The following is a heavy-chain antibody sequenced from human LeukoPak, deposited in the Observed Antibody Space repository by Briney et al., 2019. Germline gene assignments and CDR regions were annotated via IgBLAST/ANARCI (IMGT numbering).Heavy chain of an antibody. D-gene: IGHD3-10*01. J-gene: IGHJ4*02. CDR1: GISFRNYA. CDR2: LRGNDET. V-gene: IGHV3-23*01. CDR3: ARASWVSDPDAVR. Sequence: GGSLRLSCVASGISFRNYAMSWVPQAPARGPEWFSSLRGNDETFYADSVKGRFTLSRDDSRNTVYLQLNNLRVEDTAIYYCARASWVSDPDAVRWGQGTQVTVSS.